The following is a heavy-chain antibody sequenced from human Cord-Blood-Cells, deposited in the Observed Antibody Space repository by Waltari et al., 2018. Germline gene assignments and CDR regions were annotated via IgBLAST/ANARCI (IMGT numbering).Heavy chain of an antibody. J-gene: IGHJ6*03. CDR3: ARSPAYDYYYMDV. CDR2: IYTSGST. CDR1: GGSISSYY. V-gene: IGHV4-4*07. Sequence: QVQLQESGPGLVKPSETLSLTCTVPGGSISSYYWSWIRQPAGKGLELIGRIYTSGSTTYTPSLKSGVTMAVAASKNQFSLTLGSVTAADTAVYYCARSPAYDYYYMDVWGKGTTVTVSS.